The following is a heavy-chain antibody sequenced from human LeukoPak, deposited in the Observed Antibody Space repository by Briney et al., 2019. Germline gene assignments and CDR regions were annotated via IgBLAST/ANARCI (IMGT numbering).Heavy chain of an antibody. D-gene: IGHD6-6*01. V-gene: IGHV4-39*01. CDR1: GDSISSSSIYS. CDR3: ARRGQVVNFDY. J-gene: IGHJ4*02. CDR2: VYYSASS. Sequence: PSETLSLTCTVSGDSISSSSIYSWGWIRQPPGKGLEWIGSVYYSASSYYNPSLKSRVTIYVDPSKSQFSLKLSSVTASDTAVYYCARRGQVVNFDYWGQGALVTVSS.